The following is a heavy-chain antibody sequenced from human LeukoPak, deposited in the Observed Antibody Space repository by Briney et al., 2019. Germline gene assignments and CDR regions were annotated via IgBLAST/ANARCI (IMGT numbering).Heavy chain of an antibody. CDR3: ARWFGPLKSFPYYYYGMDV. Sequence: SETLSLTCAVYGGSFSGYYWSWIRQPPGKGLEWIGEINHSGSTNYNPSLKSRVTISVDTSKNQFSLKLSSVTAADTAVYYCARWFGPLKSFPYYYYGMDVWGQGTTVTVSS. D-gene: IGHD3-10*01. CDR2: INHSGST. V-gene: IGHV4-34*01. CDR1: GGSFSGYY. J-gene: IGHJ6*02.